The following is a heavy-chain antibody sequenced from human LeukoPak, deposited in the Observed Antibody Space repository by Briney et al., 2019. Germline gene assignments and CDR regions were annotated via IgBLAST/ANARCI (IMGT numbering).Heavy chain of an antibody. D-gene: IGHD3-22*01. CDR2: INHSGST. J-gene: IGHJ3*01. Sequence: SETLSLTCAVYGGSFSGYYWSWIRQPPGKGLEWIGEINHSGSTYYNPSLKSRVTISVDTSKNQFSLKLSSVTAADTAVYYCARARGEGYYYDSSGPWGQGTMVTVSS. V-gene: IGHV4-34*01. CDR3: ARARGEGYYYDSSGP. CDR1: GGSFSGYY.